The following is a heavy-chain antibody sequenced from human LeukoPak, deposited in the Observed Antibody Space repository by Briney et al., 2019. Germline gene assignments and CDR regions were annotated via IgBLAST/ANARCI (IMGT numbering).Heavy chain of an antibody. V-gene: IGHV3-9*03. CDR1: GFTFDDYA. CDR2: ISWNSGSI. J-gene: IGHJ4*02. CDR3: AKGRGYFDY. Sequence: PGGSLRLSCAASGFTFDDYAMHWVRQAPGKGLEWVSGISWNSGSIGYADSVKGRFTISRDNAKNSLYLQMNSLRAEDMALYYCAKGRGYFDYWGQGTLVTVSS. D-gene: IGHD3-10*01.